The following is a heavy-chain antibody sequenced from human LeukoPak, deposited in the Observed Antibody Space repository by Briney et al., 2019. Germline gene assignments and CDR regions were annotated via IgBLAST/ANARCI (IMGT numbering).Heavy chain of an antibody. CDR1: GGSISSGDYY. CDR2: IYYSGST. CDR3: ARVNRIQLWRKDYYYYYMDV. J-gene: IGHJ6*03. V-gene: IGHV4-30-4*08. Sequence: PSETLSLTCTVSGGSISSGDYYWSWIRQPPGKGLEWIGYIYYSGSTYYNPSLKSRVTISVDTSKNQFSLKLSSVTAADTAVYYCARVNRIQLWRKDYYYYYMDVWGKGTTVTVSS. D-gene: IGHD5-18*01.